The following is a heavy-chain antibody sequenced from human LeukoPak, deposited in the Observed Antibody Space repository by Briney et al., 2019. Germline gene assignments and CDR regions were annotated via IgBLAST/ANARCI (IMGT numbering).Heavy chain of an antibody. Sequence: GGSLRLSCAASGFTFSSYWMSWVRQAPGKGLEWVANIKQDGSEKYYVDSVKGRFTISRDNAKNSLYLQMNSLRAEDTAVYYCAKDLGSGYSVGSDYWGQGTLVTVSS. CDR1: GFTFSSYW. V-gene: IGHV3-7*03. D-gene: IGHD3-22*01. CDR3: AKDLGSGYSVGSDY. CDR2: IKQDGSEK. J-gene: IGHJ4*02.